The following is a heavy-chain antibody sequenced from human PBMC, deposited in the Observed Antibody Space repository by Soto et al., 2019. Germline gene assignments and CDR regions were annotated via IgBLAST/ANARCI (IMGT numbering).Heavy chain of an antibody. CDR1: GFSLSPSGVG. D-gene: IGHD5-12*01. J-gene: IGHJ4*02. V-gene: IGHV2-5*02. Sequence: QITLKEAGPTLVKPTQTLTLTCTFSGFSLSPSGVGVGWISQPPGKALEWLPLIYWDDDKRYSPSLKSRLTITKDTSKTQVVLTMTNMDPVDTATYYCAHVYGGYDNFDYWGQGTLVTVSS. CDR2: IYWDDDK. CDR3: AHVYGGYDNFDY.